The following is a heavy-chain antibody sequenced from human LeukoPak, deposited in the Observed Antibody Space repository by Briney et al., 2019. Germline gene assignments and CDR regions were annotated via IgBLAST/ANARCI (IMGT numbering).Heavy chain of an antibody. CDR1: GFTFNHYY. CDR3: AKILRSWWDLIFDY. D-gene: IGHD1-26*01. Sequence: GGSLRLSCAASGFTFNHYYMTWVRQAPGTGLEWLSYISTTGNNIYYKDSVKGRFTISRDNSKNTLYLQMNSLRAEDTAVYYCAKILRSWWDLIFDYWGQGTLVTVSS. CDR2: ISTTGNNI. J-gene: IGHJ4*02. V-gene: IGHV3-11*01.